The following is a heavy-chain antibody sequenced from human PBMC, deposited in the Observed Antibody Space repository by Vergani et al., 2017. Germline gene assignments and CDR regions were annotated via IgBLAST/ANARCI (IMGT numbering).Heavy chain of an antibody. CDR2: IYYSGST. Sequence: QVQLQESGPGLVKPSETLSLTCTVSGGSISSYYWSWIRQPPGKGLEWIGYIYYSGSTNYNPSLKSRVTISVDTSKNQFSLKLSSVTAADTAMYYCARAVGARPGDWVMAETGDAFDIWGQGTMVTVSS. CDR1: GGSISSYY. J-gene: IGHJ3*02. V-gene: IGHV4-59*01. D-gene: IGHD6-6*01. CDR3: ARAVGARPGDWVMAETGDAFDI.